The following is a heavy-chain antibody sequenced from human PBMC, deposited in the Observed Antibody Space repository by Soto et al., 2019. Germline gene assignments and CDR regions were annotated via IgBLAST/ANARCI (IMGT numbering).Heavy chain of an antibody. V-gene: IGHV3-9*01. J-gene: IGHJ6*02. CDR1: GFTFDDYA. CDR3: AKDMNGAGIAAYYYYYGMDV. Sequence: GGSLRLSCAASGFTFDDYAMHWVRQAPGKGLEWVSGISWNSCSIGYADSVKGRFTISRDNAKNSLYLQMNSLRAEDTAVYYCAKDMNGAGIAAYYYYYGMDVWGQGTTVTVSS. CDR2: ISWNSCSI. D-gene: IGHD6-13*01.